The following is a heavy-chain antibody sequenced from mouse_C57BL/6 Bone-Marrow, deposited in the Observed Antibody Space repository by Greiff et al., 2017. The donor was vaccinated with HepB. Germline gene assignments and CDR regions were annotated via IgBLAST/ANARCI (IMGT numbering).Heavy chain of an antibody. CDR1: GFTFSSYA. V-gene: IGHV5-4*01. CDR3: AREGSTTVVAEAY. CDR2: ISDGGSYT. J-gene: IGHJ3*01. Sequence: EVKLVESGGGLVKPGGSLKLSCAASGFTFSSYAMSWVRQTPEKRLEWVATISDGGSYTYYPDNVKGRFTISRDNAKNNLYLQMSHLKSEDTAMYYCAREGSTTVVAEAYWGQGTLVTVSA. D-gene: IGHD1-1*01.